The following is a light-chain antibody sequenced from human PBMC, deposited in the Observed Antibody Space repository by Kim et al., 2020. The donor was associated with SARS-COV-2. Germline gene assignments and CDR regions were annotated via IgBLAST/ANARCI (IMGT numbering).Light chain of an antibody. J-gene: IGKJ1*01. CDR3: QQYRSYPWT. CDR1: QSISDF. CDR2: RAS. V-gene: IGKV1-5*03. Sequence: APVGDRVTITCRASQSISDFLAWYQQKPGKAPKLLIYRASNLKSGVPSRFSGSGSGTEFTLTTSSLQPDDFATYYCQQYRSYPWTFGQGTKVDIK.